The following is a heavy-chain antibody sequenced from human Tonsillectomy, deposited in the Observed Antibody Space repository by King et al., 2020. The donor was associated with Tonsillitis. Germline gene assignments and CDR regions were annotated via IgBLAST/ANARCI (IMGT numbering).Heavy chain of an antibody. CDR2: MSGAGART. CDR1: GFTFSTYA. CDR3: AKCPYDFWSGGLYYAMDV. Sequence: VQLVESGGGLVQPGGSLRLSCAASGFTFSTYAMTWVRQAPGKGLEWVSVMSGAGARTYHADSVKGRYTISIENSKNTVSLQMNSLRAEDTAGYYCAKCPYDFWSGGLYYAMDVWGQGTTVTVSS. D-gene: IGHD3-3*01. J-gene: IGHJ6*02. V-gene: IGHV3-23*04.